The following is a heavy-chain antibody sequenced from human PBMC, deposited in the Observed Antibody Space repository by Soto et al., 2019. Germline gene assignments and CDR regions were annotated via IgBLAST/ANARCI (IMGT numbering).Heavy chain of an antibody. CDR1: GYTFSSYD. J-gene: IGHJ6*02. D-gene: IGHD3-3*01. CDR2: INPSGGST. Sequence: GASVKVSCKASGYTFSSYDINWVRQATGQGLEWMGIINPSGGSTSYAQKFQGRVTMTRDTSTSTVYMELSSLRSEDTAVYYCARDLRFLEWLLYSGYYYGMDVWG. CDR3: ARDLRFLEWLLYSGYYYGMDV. V-gene: IGHV1-46*01.